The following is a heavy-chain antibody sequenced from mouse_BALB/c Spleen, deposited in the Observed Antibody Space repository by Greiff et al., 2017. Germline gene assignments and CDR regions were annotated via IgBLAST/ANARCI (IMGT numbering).Heavy chain of an antibody. D-gene: IGHD1-2*01. J-gene: IGHJ2*01. CDR2: ISSGSSTI. CDR1: GFTFSSFG. CDR3: ARHYYGYVDY. V-gene: IGHV5-17*02. Sequence: EVQLVESGGGLVQPGGSRKLSCAASGFTFSSFGMHWVRQAPEKGLEWVAYISSGSSTIYYADTVKGRFTISRDNPKNTLFLQMTSLRSEDTAMYYCARHYYGYVDYWGQGTTLTVSS.